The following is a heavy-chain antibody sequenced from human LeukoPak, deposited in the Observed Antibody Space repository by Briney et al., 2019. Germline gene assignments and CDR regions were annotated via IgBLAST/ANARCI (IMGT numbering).Heavy chain of an antibody. Sequence: SETLSPTCTVSGGSISSGSYYWSWIRQPAGKGLEWIGRIYTSGSTNYNPSLKSRVTISVDTSKNQFSLKLSSVTAADTAVYYCAREFYGSGSGPLKYFDYWGQGTLVTVSS. CDR2: IYTSGST. V-gene: IGHV4-61*02. CDR1: GGSISSGSYY. CDR3: AREFYGSGSGPLKYFDY. D-gene: IGHD3-10*01. J-gene: IGHJ4*02.